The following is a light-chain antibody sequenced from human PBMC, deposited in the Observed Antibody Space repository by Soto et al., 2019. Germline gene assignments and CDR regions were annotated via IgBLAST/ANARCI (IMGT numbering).Light chain of an antibody. J-gene: IGKJ5*01. CDR1: QSISSK. CDR3: QQGYSNPIT. V-gene: IGKV1-39*01. CDR2: TAS. Sequence: DIQMTQSPSSLSASVGDRVTITCRASQSISSKLLWDQQKPGEAPKTLIYTASNLYSGVPSRFSGSDSGTDFPLTTSSLQPENFATYYGQQGYSNPITFGQGTRLEI.